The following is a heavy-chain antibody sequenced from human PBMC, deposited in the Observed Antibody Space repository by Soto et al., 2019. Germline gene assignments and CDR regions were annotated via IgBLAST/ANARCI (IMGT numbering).Heavy chain of an antibody. CDR2: INHSGST. CDR3: ARGTVTPYNRRWFDP. V-gene: IGHV4-34*01. D-gene: IGHD1-20*01. Sequence: QVQLQQWGAGLLKPSETLSLTCAVYGGSFSGYYWSWIRQPPGKGLEWIGEINHSGSTNYNPSLKSRVTISVDTSKNQFSLKLSSVTAADTAVYYCARGTVTPYNRRWFDPWGQGTLVTVSS. CDR1: GGSFSGYY. J-gene: IGHJ5*02.